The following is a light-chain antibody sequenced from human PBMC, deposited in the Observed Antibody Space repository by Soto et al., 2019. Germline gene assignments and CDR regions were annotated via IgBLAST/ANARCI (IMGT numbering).Light chain of an antibody. CDR3: VAWDASLNGYV. Sequence: QSALSQPPCASGTPGRRGTISCSGSSATIGSKTVNWYQQLPGTVPELLIYNSYQRPSGVPDRFSGSKSGTSASLAISGLQSEDEADYYCVAWDASLNGYVFGAGTNVTVL. V-gene: IGLV1-44*01. CDR2: NSY. J-gene: IGLJ1*01. CDR1: SATIGSKT.